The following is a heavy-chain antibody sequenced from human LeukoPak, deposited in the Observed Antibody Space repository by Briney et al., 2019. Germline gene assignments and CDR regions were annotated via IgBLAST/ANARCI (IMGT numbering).Heavy chain of an antibody. Sequence: GESLKISCKGSGYTFTSYWIGWVRQMPGKGLEWMGIIYPDDSDTTYSPSFQGQVSISADKSISTAYLQWSSLKASDTAMYYCARRDGYTDDAFDIWGQGTMVTVSS. D-gene: IGHD5-24*01. J-gene: IGHJ3*02. CDR3: ARRDGYTDDAFDI. CDR1: GYTFTSYW. CDR2: IYPDDSDT. V-gene: IGHV5-51*01.